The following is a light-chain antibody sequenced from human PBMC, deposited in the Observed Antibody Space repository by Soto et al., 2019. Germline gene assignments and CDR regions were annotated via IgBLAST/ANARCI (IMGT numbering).Light chain of an antibody. Sequence: QSVLTQPRSVSGSPGQSVTISCTGTSSDVGGYNYVSWYQHHPGKAPKLILYDVSERPSGVPDRFSGSKSGNTASLTISGLQADDEADYYCCPYAGFYTGVFGGGTKLTVL. J-gene: IGLJ2*01. CDR3: CPYAGFYTGV. CDR2: DVS. V-gene: IGLV2-11*01. CDR1: SSDVGGYNY.